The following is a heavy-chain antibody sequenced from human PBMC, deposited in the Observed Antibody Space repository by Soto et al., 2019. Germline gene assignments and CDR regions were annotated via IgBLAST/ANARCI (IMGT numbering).Heavy chain of an antibody. J-gene: IGHJ6*02. V-gene: IGHV1-69*01. D-gene: IGHD6-25*01. CDR3: ARVRAAGYYYYGMDV. CDR1: GGAFSSYA. Sequence: QVQLVKSRAEVKKPGSSVKVSCTASGGAFSSYAISWVRQASGQGLEWMGGILPSFGTPNYAQKFQGRVTITSDESTSTVYMEVGSLRSDDTAVYYCARVRAAGYYYYGMDVWGQGTTVTVSS. CDR2: ILPSFGTP.